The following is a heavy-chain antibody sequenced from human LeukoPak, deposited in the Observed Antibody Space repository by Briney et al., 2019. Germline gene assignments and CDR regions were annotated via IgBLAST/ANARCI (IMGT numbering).Heavy chain of an antibody. CDR1: GFTFSSYG. Sequence: GRSLRLSCAASGFTFSSYGMHWVRQAPGKGLEWVAVISYDGGNKYYADSVKGRVTISRDNSKNTLYLQMNSLRAEDTAVYYCAKEYCSGGSCSTIPYYYYGMDVWGQGTTVTVSS. J-gene: IGHJ6*02. CDR2: ISYDGGNK. D-gene: IGHD2-15*01. V-gene: IGHV3-30*18. CDR3: AKEYCSGGSCSTIPYYYYGMDV.